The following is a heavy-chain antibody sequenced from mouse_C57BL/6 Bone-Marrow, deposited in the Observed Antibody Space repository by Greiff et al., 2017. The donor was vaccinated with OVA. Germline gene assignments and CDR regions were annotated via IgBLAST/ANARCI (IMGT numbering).Heavy chain of an antibody. CDR3: ARRSDCYYFDY. J-gene: IGHJ2*01. Sequence: EVMLVESGGDLVKPGGSLKLSCAASGFTFSSYGMSWVRQTPDKRLEWVATISSGGSYTYYPDSVKGRFTISRDNAKNPLYLQMSSLKSEDTAMYYCARRSDCYYFDYWGQGTTLTVSS. V-gene: IGHV5-6*02. CDR1: GFTFSSYG. CDR2: ISSGGSYT.